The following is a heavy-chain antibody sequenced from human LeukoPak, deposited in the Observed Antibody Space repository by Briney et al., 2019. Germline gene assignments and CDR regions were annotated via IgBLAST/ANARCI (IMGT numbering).Heavy chain of an antibody. Sequence: GGSLRLSCAASGFTFSSYWMSWVRQAPGKGLEWVANIKRDGSEKYYVDSVKGRFTISRDNAKNSLYLQMNSLRAEDTAVYYCARVRVGVAATPLDYWGQGTLATVSS. CDR3: ARVRVGVAATPLDY. V-gene: IGHV3-7*03. CDR1: GFTFSSYW. CDR2: IKRDGSEK. D-gene: IGHD2-15*01. J-gene: IGHJ4*02.